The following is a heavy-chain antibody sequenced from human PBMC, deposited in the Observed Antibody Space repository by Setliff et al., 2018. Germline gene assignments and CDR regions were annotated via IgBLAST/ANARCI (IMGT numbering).Heavy chain of an antibody. Sequence: ASVKVSCKASGYTFNTYEINWVRQAPGQGLEWMGWINPNSGGREYAEAFQGRVTMTGDTSIRTAFMELSGLTSDDTAVYYCAGPFDVGPHPRPIDGLDLWGQGTRVTVSS. J-gene: IGHJ3*01. CDR2: INPNSGGR. D-gene: IGHD3-9*01. CDR1: GYTFNTYE. CDR3: AGPFDVGPHPRPIDGLDL. V-gene: IGHV1-2*02.